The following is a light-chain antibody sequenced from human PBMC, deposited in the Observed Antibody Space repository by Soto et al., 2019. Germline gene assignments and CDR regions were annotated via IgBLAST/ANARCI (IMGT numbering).Light chain of an antibody. CDR2: DVS. CDR1: SSDVGGYNY. J-gene: IGLJ1*01. Sequence: QSALTQPASVSGSPGQSITISCTGTSSDVGGYNYVSWYQQHPGKAPKLMIYDVSSRPSGVSNRFSGSKFGNTASLTISGLQAEDEADYFCSSFTSTNTPRVFGTGTKLTVL. V-gene: IGLV2-14*03. CDR3: SSFTSTNTPRV.